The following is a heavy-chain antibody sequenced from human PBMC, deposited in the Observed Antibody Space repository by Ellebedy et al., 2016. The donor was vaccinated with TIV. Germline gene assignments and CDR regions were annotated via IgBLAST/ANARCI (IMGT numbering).Heavy chain of an antibody. J-gene: IGHJ5*02. CDR3: ARDPGGGGDFGDNWFDP. CDR2: LYPDAKT. Sequence: PGGSLRLSCEASGIIVSDYFMNWVRQAPGKGLEWVSVLYPDAKTNYTDSVNSRFIVSRDSSKNTLYLQMNSLTAKDTAVYYCARDPGGGGDFGDNWFDPWGQGTLVTVSS. D-gene: IGHD2-21*01. CDR1: GIIVSDYF. V-gene: IGHV3-66*01.